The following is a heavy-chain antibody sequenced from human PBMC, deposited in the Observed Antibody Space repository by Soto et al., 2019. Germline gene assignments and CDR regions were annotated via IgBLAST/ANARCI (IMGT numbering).Heavy chain of an antibody. V-gene: IGHV3-23*01. CDR1: GFTFSSYA. D-gene: IGHD5-18*01. J-gene: IGHJ4*02. Sequence: GESLKISCVASGFTFSSYAMNWVRQAPGKGLEWVSGVSGSGGNTYYADSVKGRFTISRDNSKNALYLQMNSLRAEDTAVYYCAKDRSTNTAMVYYFDYWGQGTLVTVSS. CDR3: AKDRSTNTAMVYYFDY. CDR2: VSGSGGNT.